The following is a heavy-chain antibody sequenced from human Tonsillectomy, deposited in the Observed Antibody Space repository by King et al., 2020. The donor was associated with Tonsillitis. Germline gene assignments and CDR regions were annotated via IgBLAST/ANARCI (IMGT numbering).Heavy chain of an antibody. V-gene: IGHV3-11*06. CDR1: GFTFSDYY. CDR2: ISSSSSYT. D-gene: IGHD2-8*01. Sequence: VQLVESGGGLVKPGGSLRLSCVASGFTFSDYYMSWIRQAPGKGLEWVSYISSSSSYTNYADSVKGRFTISRDNAKNSLYLQMNSLRAEDTAVYYCARGGYCTNGVCYPVDYWGQGTLVTVSS. CDR3: ARGGYCTNGVCYPVDY. J-gene: IGHJ4*02.